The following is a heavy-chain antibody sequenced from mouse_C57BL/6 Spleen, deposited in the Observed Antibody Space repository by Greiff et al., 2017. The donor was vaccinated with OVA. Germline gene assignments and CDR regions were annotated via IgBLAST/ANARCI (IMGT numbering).Heavy chain of an antibody. CDR3: AREGSYGYGYAMDY. Sequence: QVQLQQSGPELVKPGASVKISCKASGYAFSSSWMHWVKQRPGKGLEWIGRLYPGDGDTNYNGKFKGQAPLTADKSSSTAYMQLSSLTSEDSAVYVCAREGSYGYGYAMDYWGQGTTVTVSS. V-gene: IGHV1-82*01. D-gene: IGHD2-2*01. CDR1: GYAFSSSW. J-gene: IGHJ4*01. CDR2: LYPGDGDT.